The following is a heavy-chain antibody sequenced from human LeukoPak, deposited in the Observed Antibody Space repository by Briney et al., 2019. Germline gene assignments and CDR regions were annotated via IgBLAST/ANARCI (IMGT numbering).Heavy chain of an antibody. D-gene: IGHD2-2*01. CDR1: GYTLTNYG. Sequence: ASVKVSCKASGYTLTNYGISWVRQAPGQGLEWMGWISVDNGNSNFAQNLQGRVTLTTDTSTNTAWMELRSLRSDDTAVYFCARDAAGFCRTTTCSHEYYWGQGTLVTVSS. CDR3: ARDAAGFCRTTTCSHEYY. J-gene: IGHJ4*02. V-gene: IGHV1-18*01. CDR2: ISVDNGNS.